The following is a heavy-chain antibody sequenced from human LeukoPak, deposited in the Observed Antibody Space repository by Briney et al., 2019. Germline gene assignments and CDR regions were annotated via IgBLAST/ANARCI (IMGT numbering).Heavy chain of an antibody. CDR1: GGSISSSSYY. CDR2: IYYSGST. J-gene: IGHJ4*02. D-gene: IGHD6-6*01. CDR3: ARRGTSSFAY. V-gene: IGHV4-39*01. Sequence: PSETLSLTCTVSGGSISSSSYYWGWIRQPPGKGLEWIGNIYYSGSTYYNPSLKSRVTISVDTSKNQFSLKLSSVTAADTAVYHCARRGTSSFAYWGQGTLVTVSS.